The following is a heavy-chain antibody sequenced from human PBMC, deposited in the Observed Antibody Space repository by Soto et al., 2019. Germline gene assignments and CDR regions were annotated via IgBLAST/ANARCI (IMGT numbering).Heavy chain of an antibody. CDR1: GYTFTTNG. J-gene: IGHJ6*02. D-gene: IGHD1-1*01. Sequence: QVQLVQSGGEVRKPGASVKVSCKTSGYTFTTNGINWVRQAPGQGLEWMGWISGYNANTKYAQKIQGRVTLTTDTLTRTAFMELRSLRSADTAVFYGARGSTHYNMDVGGQGTTVTVSS. CDR2: ISGYNANT. V-gene: IGHV1-18*04. CDR3: ARGSTHYNMDV.